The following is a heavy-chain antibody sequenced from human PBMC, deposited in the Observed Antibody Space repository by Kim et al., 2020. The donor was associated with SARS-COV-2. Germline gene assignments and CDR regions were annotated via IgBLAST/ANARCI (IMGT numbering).Heavy chain of an antibody. CDR1: GGSFSGYY. D-gene: IGHD6-19*01. V-gene: IGHV4-34*01. Sequence: SETLSLTCAVYGGSFSGYYWSWIRQPPGKGLEWIGEINHSGSTNYNPSLKSRVTISVDTSKNQFSLKLSSVTAADTAVYYCARGLIAVAGPEYDYWGQGTLVTVSS. CDR2: INHSGST. J-gene: IGHJ4*02. CDR3: ARGLIAVAGPEYDY.